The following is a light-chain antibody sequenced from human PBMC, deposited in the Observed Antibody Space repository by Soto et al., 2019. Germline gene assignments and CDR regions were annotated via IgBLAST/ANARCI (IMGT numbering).Light chain of an antibody. V-gene: IGKV3-20*01. CDR2: DAS. J-gene: IGKJ1*01. CDR3: QLYAISPKT. CDR1: QTVSSTS. Sequence: EIVLTQSPGTLSLSPGERATLSCRASQTVSSTSLAWYQQRPGQAPRLLIFDASTRVTGIPDRFSGSGSGTDFTLTISRLEPADFAVYFCQLYAISPKTFGQGTKVEIK.